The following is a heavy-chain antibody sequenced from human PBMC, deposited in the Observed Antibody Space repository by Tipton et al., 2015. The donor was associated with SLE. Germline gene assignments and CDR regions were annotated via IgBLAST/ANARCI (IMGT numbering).Heavy chain of an antibody. CDR2: IYYSGST. CDR1: GGSISSSSYY. J-gene: IGHJ4*02. Sequence: TLSLTCTVSGGSISSSSYYWSWIRQPPGKGLEWIGYIYYSGSTNYNPSLKSRATISVDTSKNQFSLKLSSVTAADTAVYYCASFDYGDYWYWGQGTLVTVSS. V-gene: IGHV4-61*01. CDR3: ASFDYGDYWY. D-gene: IGHD4-17*01.